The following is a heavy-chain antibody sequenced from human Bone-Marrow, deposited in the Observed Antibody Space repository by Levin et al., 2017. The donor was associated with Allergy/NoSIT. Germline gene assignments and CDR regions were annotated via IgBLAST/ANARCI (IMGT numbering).Heavy chain of an antibody. CDR3: ARETNYDTLTGRSSYALDV. CDR1: GFTFSKYW. D-gene: IGHD3-9*01. Sequence: GESLKISCEASGFTFSKYWMSWVRQAPGKGLEWVANIKKDGSQKHYVDSVKGRFTISRDNAKNSLYLEMNSLRAEDTAMYYCARETNYDTLTGRSSYALDVWGQGTTVTVSS. V-gene: IGHV3-7*01. CDR2: IKKDGSQK. J-gene: IGHJ6*02.